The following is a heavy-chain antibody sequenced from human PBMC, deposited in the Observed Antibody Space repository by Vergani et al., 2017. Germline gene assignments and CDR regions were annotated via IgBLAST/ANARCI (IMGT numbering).Heavy chain of an antibody. Sequence: QVQLVQSGAEVKKPGASVKVSCKASGYTFTSYGISWVRQAPGQGLEWMGWISAYNGNTNYAQKLQGRVTMTTDTSTSTAYMELSSLRPEDTALYYCAIVTDYDDSSGYYLDYWGQGTMVTVSS. J-gene: IGHJ4*02. CDR3: AIVTDYDDSSGYYLDY. V-gene: IGHV1-18*01. CDR1: GYTFTSYG. CDR2: ISAYNGNT. D-gene: IGHD3-22*01.